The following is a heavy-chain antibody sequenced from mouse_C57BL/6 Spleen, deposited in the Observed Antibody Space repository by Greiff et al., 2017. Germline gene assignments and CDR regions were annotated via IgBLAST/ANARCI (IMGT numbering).Heavy chain of an antibody. J-gene: IGHJ2*01. CDR1: GYAFSSSW. V-gene: IGHV1-82*01. D-gene: IGHD2-4*01. CDR2: IYPGDGDT. CDR3: ASSGDYDLDD. Sequence: VQLQQSGPELVKPGASVKISCKASGYAFSSSWMNWVKQRPGKGLEWIGRIYPGDGDTNYNGKFKGKATLTADKSSSTAYMQLSSLTSEDSAVYFCASSGDYDLDDWGQGTTLTVSS.